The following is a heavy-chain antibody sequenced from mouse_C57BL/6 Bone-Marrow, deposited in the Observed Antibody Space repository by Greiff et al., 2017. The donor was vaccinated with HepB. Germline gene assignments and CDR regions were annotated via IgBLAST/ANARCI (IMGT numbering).Heavy chain of an antibody. Sequence: QVQLKESGAELARPGASVKLSCKASGYTFTSYGISWVKQRTGQGLEWIGEIYPRSGNTYYNEKFKGKATLTADKSSSTAYMELRSLTSEDSAVYFCARIYSNYPYYAMDYWGQGTSVTVSS. CDR3: ARIYSNYPYYAMDY. V-gene: IGHV1-81*01. D-gene: IGHD2-5*01. CDR2: IYPRSGNT. J-gene: IGHJ4*01. CDR1: GYTFTSYG.